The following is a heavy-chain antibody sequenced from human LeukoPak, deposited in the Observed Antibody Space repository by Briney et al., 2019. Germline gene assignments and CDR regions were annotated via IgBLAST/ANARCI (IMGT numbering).Heavy chain of an antibody. CDR2: GYYSGKT. Sequence: PSETLSLTCTVSGGSISRSGSYWGWIRQPPGKGLEWIGSGYYSGKTYYNPSLKSRVTISVDTSKNNFSLKMTSVTAADTAVYYCARHDGESSSPDYWGQGTLVTVSS. CDR1: GGSISRSGSY. V-gene: IGHV4-39*01. J-gene: IGHJ4*02. CDR3: ARHDGESSSPDY. D-gene: IGHD3-10*01.